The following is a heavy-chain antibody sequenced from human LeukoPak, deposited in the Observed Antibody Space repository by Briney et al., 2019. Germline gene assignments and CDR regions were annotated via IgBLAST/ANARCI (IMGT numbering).Heavy chain of an antibody. J-gene: IGHJ5*02. V-gene: IGHV4-4*07. CDR2: IYTSGST. CDR1: GGSISSYY. D-gene: IGHD4-17*01. Sequence: SETLSLTCTVSGGSISSYYWSWIRQPAGKGLEWIGRIYTSGSTTYNPSLKSRVTMSVDTSKSQFSLNLMSVTAADTAVYYCTRDTGTTGELKFDPWGQGTLVTVSS. CDR3: TRDTGTTGELKFDP.